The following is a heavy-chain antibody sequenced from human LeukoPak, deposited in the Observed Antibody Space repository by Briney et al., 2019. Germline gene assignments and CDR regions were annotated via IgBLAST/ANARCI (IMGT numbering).Heavy chain of an antibody. D-gene: IGHD2-2*01. V-gene: IGHV3-48*03. Sequence: GGSLRLSCAASGFTFSSYEMNWVRQAPGKGLEWVSYISSSGSTIYYADSAKGRFTISRDNAKNSLYLQMNSLRAEDTAVYYCASSRKNVPDYWGQGTLVTVSS. CDR3: ASSRKNVPDY. J-gene: IGHJ4*02. CDR2: ISSSGSTI. CDR1: GFTFSSYE.